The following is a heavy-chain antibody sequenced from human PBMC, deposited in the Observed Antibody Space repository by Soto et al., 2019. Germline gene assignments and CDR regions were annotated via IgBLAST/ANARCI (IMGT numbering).Heavy chain of an antibody. CDR2: IYYSGST. CDR3: ARLSPPGYSSGWYLAYFDY. D-gene: IGHD6-19*01. Sequence: QLQLQESGPGLVKPSETLSLTCTVSGGSISSSSYYWGWIRQPPGKGLEWIGSIYYSGSTYYNPSLKNRVTISADTSKNQFSLKPSSWTAADTAVYYCARLSPPGYSSGWYLAYFDYWGQGTLVTVSS. CDR1: GGSISSSSYY. J-gene: IGHJ4*02. V-gene: IGHV4-39*01.